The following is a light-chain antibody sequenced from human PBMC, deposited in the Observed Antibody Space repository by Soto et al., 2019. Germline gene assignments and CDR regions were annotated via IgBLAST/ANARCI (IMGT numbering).Light chain of an antibody. Sequence: QSVLTQPPSVSATPGQKVTISCSGSSSNIGNNYVSWYQQLPGTAPKLLMYDNNMRPSGIPDRFSGSKSGTSATLGITGLQTGDEADYYCGTWDSSLSVWVFGGGTQLTVL. J-gene: IGLJ3*02. CDR2: DNN. V-gene: IGLV1-51*01. CDR3: GTWDSSLSVWV. CDR1: SSNIGNNY.